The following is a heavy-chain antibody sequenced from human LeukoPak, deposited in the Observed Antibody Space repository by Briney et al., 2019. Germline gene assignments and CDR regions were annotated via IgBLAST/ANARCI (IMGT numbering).Heavy chain of an antibody. CDR3: ARGGEDIVVVPAGIPYYFDY. CDR2: IYYSGST. J-gene: IGHJ4*02. V-gene: IGHV4-59*01. Sequence: SETLSLTCTVSGGSISSYYWSWIRQPPGKGLEWIGYIYYSGSTNYNPSLKSRVTISVDTYKNQFSLKLSSVTAADTAVYYCARGGEDIVVVPAGIPYYFDYWGQGTLVTVSS. D-gene: IGHD2-2*01. CDR1: GGSISSYY.